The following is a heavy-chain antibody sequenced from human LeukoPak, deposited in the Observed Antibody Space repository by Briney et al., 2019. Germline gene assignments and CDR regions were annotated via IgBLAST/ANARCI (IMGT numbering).Heavy chain of an antibody. CDR3: ARGNHEWGYYYYYYYMDV. Sequence: GGSLRLSCAASGFTFSSYWMNWVRQAPGKGLEWVANIKHDGSEKYYVDSMKGRFTISRDNAKNSLYLQMNSLRAEDTAVYYCARGNHEWGYYYYYYYMDVWGKGTTVTVSS. J-gene: IGHJ6*03. V-gene: IGHV3-7*01. CDR1: GFTFSSYW. D-gene: IGHD1-14*01. CDR2: IKHDGSEK.